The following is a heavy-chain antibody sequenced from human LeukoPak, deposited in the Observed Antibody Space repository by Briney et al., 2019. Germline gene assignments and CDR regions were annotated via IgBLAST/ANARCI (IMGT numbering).Heavy chain of an antibody. Sequence: GRSLRLSCAASGFTFDDYAMHWVRQAPGKGLEWVSGISWNSGSIGYADSVKGRFTISRDNAKNSLYLQMNSLRAEDTALYYCARNYYGSGSYYIDYYYGMDVWGQGTTVTVSS. CDR2: ISWNSGSI. V-gene: IGHV3-9*01. D-gene: IGHD3-10*01. CDR3: ARNYYGSGSYYIDYYYGMDV. J-gene: IGHJ6*02. CDR1: GFTFDDYA.